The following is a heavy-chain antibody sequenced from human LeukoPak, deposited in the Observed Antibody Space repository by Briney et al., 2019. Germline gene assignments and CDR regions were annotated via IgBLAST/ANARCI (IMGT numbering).Heavy chain of an antibody. D-gene: IGHD3-10*01. CDR1: GGSISSYY. CDR3: ATSRGLYFFDY. J-gene: IGHJ4*02. V-gene: IGHV4-59*01. CDR2: IYYSGST. Sequence: SETLSLTCTVSGGSISSYYWSWIRQPPGKGLEWIGYIYYSGSTNYNPSLKSRVTISVDTSKIQFSLKLSSVTAADTAIYYCATSRGLYFFDYWGQGTLVTVSS.